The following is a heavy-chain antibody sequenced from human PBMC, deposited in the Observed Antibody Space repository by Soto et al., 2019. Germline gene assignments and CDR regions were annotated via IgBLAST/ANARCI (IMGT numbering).Heavy chain of an antibody. Sequence: GGALVLSCAAPGFTLYSYLMSWGPPGPGEGLEWVANIKQDGSEKYYVDSVKGRFTISRDNAKNSLYLQMNSLRAEDTAVYYCASPKGFWSGLDAFDIWGQGTMVTVSS. D-gene: IGHD3-3*01. J-gene: IGHJ3*02. CDR2: IKQDGSEK. CDR3: ASPKGFWSGLDAFDI. CDR1: GFTLYSYL. V-gene: IGHV3-7*01.